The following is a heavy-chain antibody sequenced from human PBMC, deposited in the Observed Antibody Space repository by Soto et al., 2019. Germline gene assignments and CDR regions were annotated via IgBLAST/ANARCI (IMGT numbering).Heavy chain of an antibody. D-gene: IGHD6-19*01. Sequence: PSETLSLTCTVSGDSISSLYWSWIRQPPGKGLEWIGYIYYSGSINYNPSLKSRVTISVDPSKNQLSLRLSSVTAADTAVYYCAKSLWDTSGWKTDYWGQGTLVTVSS. CDR1: GDSISSLY. CDR3: AKSLWDTSGWKTDY. J-gene: IGHJ4*02. V-gene: IGHV4-59*01. CDR2: IYYSGSI.